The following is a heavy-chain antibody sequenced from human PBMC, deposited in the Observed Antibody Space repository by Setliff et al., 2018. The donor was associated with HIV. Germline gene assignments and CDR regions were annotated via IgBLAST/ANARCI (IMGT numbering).Heavy chain of an antibody. Sequence: SETLSLTCTVSGGSISSYYWSWIRQPPGKGLEWIGYIYYSGSTNYKPSLKSRVSISVDTSKNQFSLKLSSVTAADTAVYYCGRHRGDSGWPRGTDYWGRGTLVTVSS. CDR1: GGSISSYY. CDR3: GRHRGDSGWPRGTDY. V-gene: IGHV4-59*08. D-gene: IGHD6-19*01. J-gene: IGHJ4*02. CDR2: IYYSGST.